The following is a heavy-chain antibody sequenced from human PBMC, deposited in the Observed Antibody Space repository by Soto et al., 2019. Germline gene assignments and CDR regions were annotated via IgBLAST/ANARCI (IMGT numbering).Heavy chain of an antibody. V-gene: IGHV4-39*01. J-gene: IGHJ5*02. CDR3: ARHARREYSGYDYFPENWFDP. CDR1: GGSISSSSYY. D-gene: IGHD5-12*01. Sequence: SETLSLTCTVSGGSISSSSYYWGWIRQPPGKGLEWIGSIYYSGSTYYNPSLKSRVTISVDTSKNQFSLKLSSVTAADTAVYYCARHARREYSGYDYFPENWFDPWGQGTLVTVSS. CDR2: IYYSGST.